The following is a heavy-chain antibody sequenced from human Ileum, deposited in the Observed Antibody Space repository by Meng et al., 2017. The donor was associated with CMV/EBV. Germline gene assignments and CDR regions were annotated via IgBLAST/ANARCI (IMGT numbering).Heavy chain of an antibody. J-gene: IGHJ4*02. D-gene: IGHD6-19*01. V-gene: IGHV3-30*02. CDR2: IRYDESDK. CDR1: GFTFNDYN. CDR3: AKDKQWHFDY. Sequence: QRQLGGSGGGVVQPGGSLRLSCAASGFTFNDYNMPWVRQAPGKGLEWVTFIRYDESDKNYADSVKGRFTISRDNSKNTLYLQMNSLRAEDTAVYYCAKDKQWHFDYWGQGILVTVSS.